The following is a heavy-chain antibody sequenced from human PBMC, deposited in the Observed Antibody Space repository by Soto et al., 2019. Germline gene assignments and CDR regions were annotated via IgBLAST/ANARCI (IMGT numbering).Heavy chain of an antibody. CDR1: GFTFSSYS. J-gene: IGHJ6*02. CDR3: ARNESSNIYGMDV. V-gene: IGHV3-21*01. Sequence: GGSLRLSCAASGFTFSSYSMNWVRQAPGKGLEWVSSLSSSSFSINYADSVKGRFSISRDNAQNSLHLQMNNLRAEDTAVYYCARNESSNIYGMDVWGQGTTVTVS. D-gene: IGHD6-6*01. CDR2: LSSSSFSI.